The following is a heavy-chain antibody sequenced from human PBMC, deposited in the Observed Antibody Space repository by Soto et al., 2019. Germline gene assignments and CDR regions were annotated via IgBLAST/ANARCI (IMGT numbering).Heavy chain of an antibody. D-gene: IGHD2-2*02. CDR1: GGTFSSYA. CDR3: ARLSYCSSTSCYMGNWFDP. V-gene: IGHV1-69*06. J-gene: IGHJ5*02. Sequence: GASVKVSCKASGGTFSSYAISWVRQAPGQGLEWMGGIIPIFGTANYAQKFQGRVTITADKSTSTAYMELSSLRSEDTAVYYCARLSYCSSTSCYMGNWFDPWGQGTLVTVSS. CDR2: IIPIFGTA.